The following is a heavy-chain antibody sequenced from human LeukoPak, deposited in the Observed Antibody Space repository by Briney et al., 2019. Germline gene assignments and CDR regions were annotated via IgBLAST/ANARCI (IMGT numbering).Heavy chain of an antibody. J-gene: IGHJ5*02. D-gene: IGHD3-22*01. V-gene: IGHV3-30*02. CDR3: AKDPVNHCASSVCYGLQS. CDR2: IRYDDSE. CDR1: GFSLCEYG. Sequence: GGSLRLSCVASGFSLCEYGIHWVRQAPGKGLEWLPFIRYDDSEYYADSVKGRFAISRDNSKNTLFLQMHSLRSEDTAVYYCAKDPVNHCASSVCYGLQSWGQGTLVIVSS.